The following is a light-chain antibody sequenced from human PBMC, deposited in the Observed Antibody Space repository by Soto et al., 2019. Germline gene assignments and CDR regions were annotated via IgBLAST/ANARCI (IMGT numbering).Light chain of an antibody. CDR2: EVS. Sequence: QSALTQPASVSGSPGQSITISCTGTSSDVGGYNYVSGYQQHPGKAPKLMIYEVSNRPSGVSNRFSGSKSGNTASLAISGLQAEDEADYSCSSYTSSSPVFGGGTKLTVL. V-gene: IGLV2-14*01. J-gene: IGLJ2*01. CDR3: SSYTSSSPV. CDR1: SSDVGGYNY.